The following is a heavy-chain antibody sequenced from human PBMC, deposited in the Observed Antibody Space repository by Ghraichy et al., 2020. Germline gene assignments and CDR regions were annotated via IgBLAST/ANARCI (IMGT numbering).Heavy chain of an antibody. CDR1: GGSISSTSYY. Sequence: ESLNISCTVSGGSISSTSYYWVWIRQPPGKGLEWNGSIYYSGSTYSNASLKSLVTISEDTSKNRFFLKLSSVTAADTAVYYCARWKGYCSGGSCYGSDYWGQGTLVTVSS. CDR2: IYYSGST. CDR3: ARWKGYCSGGSCYGSDY. D-gene: IGHD2-15*01. J-gene: IGHJ4*02. V-gene: IGHV4-39*01.